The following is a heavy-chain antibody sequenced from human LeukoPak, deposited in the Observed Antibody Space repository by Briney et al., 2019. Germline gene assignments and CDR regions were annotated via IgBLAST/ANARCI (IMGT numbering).Heavy chain of an antibody. Sequence: SETLSLTCTVSGGSVSSGSYYWSWIRQPPGKGLEWIGYIYYSGSTNYNPSLKSRVTISVDTSKNQFSLKLSSVTAADTAVYYCARIARGGDCWGQGTLVTVSS. J-gene: IGHJ4*02. CDR2: IYYSGST. CDR3: ARIARGGDC. V-gene: IGHV4-61*01. D-gene: IGHD3-10*01. CDR1: GGSVSSGSYY.